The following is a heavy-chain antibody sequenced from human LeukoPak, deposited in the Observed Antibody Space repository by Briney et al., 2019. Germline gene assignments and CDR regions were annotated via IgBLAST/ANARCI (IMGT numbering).Heavy chain of an antibody. CDR1: GLTFRNYW. CDR2: IKQDGSEE. V-gene: IGHV3-7*01. D-gene: IGHD2-15*01. J-gene: IGHJ3*02. CDR3: ARASTAGVGAFDI. Sequence: GGSLRLSCAASGLTFRNYWMSWVRQAPGKGLGWVANIKQDGSEEYYVDSVKGRFTISRDNTKNSLDLLMNSLRAEDTAVYYCARASTAGVGAFDIWGQGTMVTVSS.